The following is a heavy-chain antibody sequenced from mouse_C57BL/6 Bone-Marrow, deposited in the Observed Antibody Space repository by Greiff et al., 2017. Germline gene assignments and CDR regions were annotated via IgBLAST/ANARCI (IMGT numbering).Heavy chain of an antibody. CDR3: ARGGLRRFPAFAY. J-gene: IGHJ3*01. CDR2: IYPRSGNT. CDR1: GYTFTSYG. D-gene: IGHD2-4*01. Sequence: VQLQESGAELARPGASVKLSCKASGYTFTSYGISWVKQRTGQGLEWIGEIYPRSGNTYYNEKFKGKATLTADKSSSTAYMELRSLTSEDSAVYFCARGGLRRFPAFAYWGQGTLVTVSA. V-gene: IGHV1-81*01.